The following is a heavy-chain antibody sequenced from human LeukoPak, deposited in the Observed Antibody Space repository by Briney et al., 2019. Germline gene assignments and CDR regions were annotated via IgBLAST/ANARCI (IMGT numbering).Heavy chain of an antibody. CDR2: IYPGDSDT. D-gene: IGHD6-13*01. Sequence: GESLKISCKGSGYSFTSYWIGWVRQMPGKGLEWMGIIYPGDSDTRYSPSFQGQVTISADKSISTAYLQWSSLKASDTAMYYCARLTGYSSRMHWFDPWGQGTLVTVSS. V-gene: IGHV5-51*01. J-gene: IGHJ5*02. CDR1: GYSFTSYW. CDR3: ARLTGYSSRMHWFDP.